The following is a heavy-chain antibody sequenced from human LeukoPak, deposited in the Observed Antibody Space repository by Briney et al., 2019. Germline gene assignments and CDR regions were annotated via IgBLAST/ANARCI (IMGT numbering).Heavy chain of an antibody. V-gene: IGHV3-11*01. D-gene: IGHD1-1*01. Sequence: PGGSLRLSCADSGFTFSGHWVTWIRQAPGKGLEWVSYISSSGSTTYYADSVKGRFTISRDNAKNSLYLQMNSLRAEDTAVYYCASETGTTSLAGWGQGTLVTVSS. J-gene: IGHJ4*02. CDR1: GFTFSGHW. CDR3: ASETGTTSLAG. CDR2: ISSSGSTT.